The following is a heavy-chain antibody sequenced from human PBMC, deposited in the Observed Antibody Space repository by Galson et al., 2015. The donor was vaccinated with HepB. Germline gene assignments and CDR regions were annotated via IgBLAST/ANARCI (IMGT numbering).Heavy chain of an antibody. CDR1: GFTFSHAW. J-gene: IGHJ6*03. D-gene: IGHD3-10*01. V-gene: IGHV3-15*01. Sequence: SLRLSCAASGFTFSHAWMSWVRQAPGKGLEWVGRIKSKTDGGTTDYAAPVKGRFTISRDDSKNTLYLQMNSLKTEDTAVYYCTTPYYYGSGRGYYYMDVWGKGTTVTVSS. CDR3: TTPYYYGSGRGYYYMDV. CDR2: IKSKTDGGTT.